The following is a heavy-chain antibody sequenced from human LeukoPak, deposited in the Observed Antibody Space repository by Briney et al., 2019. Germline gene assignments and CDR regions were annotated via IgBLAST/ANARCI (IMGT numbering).Heavy chain of an antibody. V-gene: IGHV3-48*03. CDR3: ARGRSAWYHNFDY. CDR1: GFTFSSYE. Sequence: GGSLRLSCAASGFTFSSYEMNWVRQAPGKGLEWVSYISSSGSTIYYADSVKGRFTISRDNAKNSLYLQMNSLRAEDTAIYYCARGRSAWYHNFDYWGQGTVVTVSS. J-gene: IGHJ4*02. CDR2: ISSSGSTI. D-gene: IGHD6-19*01.